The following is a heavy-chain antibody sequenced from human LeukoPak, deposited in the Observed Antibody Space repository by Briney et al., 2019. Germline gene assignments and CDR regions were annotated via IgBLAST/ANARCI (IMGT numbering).Heavy chain of an antibody. J-gene: IGHJ4*02. D-gene: IGHD2-2*01. CDR2: IIPIFGTA. CDR1: GGTFSSYA. V-gene: IGHV1-69*05. Sequence: GASVKVSCKASGGTFSSYAISWVRQAPGQGLEWMGGIIPIFGTANYAQKFQGRATITTDESTSTAYMELSSLRSEDTAVYYCARDRCSSTSCSTGYFDYWGQGTLVTVSS. CDR3: ARDRCSSTSCSTGYFDY.